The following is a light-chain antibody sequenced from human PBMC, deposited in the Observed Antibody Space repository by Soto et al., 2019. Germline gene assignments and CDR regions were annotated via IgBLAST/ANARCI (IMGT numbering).Light chain of an antibody. V-gene: IGKV3-11*01. CDR1: QNVSSF. CDR3: QQRNSCLT. CDR2: DAS. J-gene: IGKJ4*01. Sequence: TILTQSPATLPLSPGERATLSCRASQNVSSFLAWYQQKPGQAPRLLISDASRRAAGVPARFSGSGSGTDFTLTVSSLEPEDFAIYYCQQRNSCLTFGGGTKVELK.